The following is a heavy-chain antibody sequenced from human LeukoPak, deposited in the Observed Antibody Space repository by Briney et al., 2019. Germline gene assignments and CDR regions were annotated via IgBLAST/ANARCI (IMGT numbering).Heavy chain of an antibody. CDR2: FFYSGST. J-gene: IGHJ5*02. Sequence: SETLSLTCSVSGGSISSGDFYWSWIREPPGKGLEWIGYFFYSGSTYYNPSLKSRLTISVDTSKSKFSLRLSSVTAADTAVYYCARATYGDNRWFDPWGQGTLVTVSS. CDR1: GGSISSGDFY. CDR3: ARATYGDNRWFDP. D-gene: IGHD4-17*01. V-gene: IGHV4-30-4*01.